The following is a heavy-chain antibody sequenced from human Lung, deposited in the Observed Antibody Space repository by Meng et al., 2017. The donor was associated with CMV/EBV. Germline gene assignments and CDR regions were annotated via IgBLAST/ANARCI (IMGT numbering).Heavy chain of an antibody. CDR3: ARPPVSEDIVVVPADNY. D-gene: IGHD2-2*01. V-gene: IGHV1-2*02. CDR2: INPNSGGT. CDR1: GYTFTGYY. J-gene: IGHJ4*02. Sequence: GGSLRLXCKASGYTFTGYYMHWVRQAPGQGLEWMGWINPNSGGTNYAQKFQGRVTMTRDTSISTAYMELSRLRSDDTAVYYCARPPVSEDIVVVPADNYWGQGTLVTVSS.